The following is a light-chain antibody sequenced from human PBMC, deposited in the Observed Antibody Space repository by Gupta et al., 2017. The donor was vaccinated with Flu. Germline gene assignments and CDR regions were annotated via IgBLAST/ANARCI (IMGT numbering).Light chain of an antibody. CDR3: SSCTSSTTVV. CDR1: SSDIGSYTY. Sequence: QSALTQPASVSGSPGQSITISCTGTSSDIGSYTYVSWYQQHPGKAPKLLIYGVTNRPSGVSNRFSGSKSGDTASLTISGLQAEDEADYYCSSCTSSTTVVFGGGTKLTVL. CDR2: GVT. J-gene: IGLJ2*01. V-gene: IGLV2-14*01.